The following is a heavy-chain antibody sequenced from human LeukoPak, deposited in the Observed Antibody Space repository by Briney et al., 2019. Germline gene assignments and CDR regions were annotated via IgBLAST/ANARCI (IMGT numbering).Heavy chain of an antibody. CDR1: GYTFTSYG. Sequence: ASVKVSCKASGYTFTSYGISWVRQAPGQGLEWMGWISAYNGNTNYAQKLQGRVTMTTDTSTSTAYMELRSLRSDDTAVYYCARGMSNSSSWYYYYYYYYMDVWGKGTTVTVSS. D-gene: IGHD6-13*01. CDR2: ISAYNGNT. V-gene: IGHV1-18*01. J-gene: IGHJ6*03. CDR3: ARGMSNSSSWYYYYYYYYMDV.